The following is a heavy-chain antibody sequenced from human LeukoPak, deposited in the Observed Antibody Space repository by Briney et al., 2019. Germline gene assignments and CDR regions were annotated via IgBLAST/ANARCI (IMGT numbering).Heavy chain of an antibody. V-gene: IGHV4-39*07. Sequence: SEILSLTCTVSGGSISSSSYYWGWIRQPPGKGLEWIGSIYYSGSTYYNPSLKSRVTISVDTSKNQFSLKLSSVTAADTAVYYCARHVYGSGSPFDYWGQGTLVTVSS. CDR1: GGSISSSSYY. D-gene: IGHD3-10*01. CDR2: IYYSGST. CDR3: ARHVYGSGSPFDY. J-gene: IGHJ4*02.